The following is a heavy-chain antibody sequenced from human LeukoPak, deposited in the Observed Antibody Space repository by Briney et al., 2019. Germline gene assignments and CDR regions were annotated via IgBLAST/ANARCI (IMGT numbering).Heavy chain of an antibody. J-gene: IGHJ5*01. CDR2: ITSNGPTT. CDR1: GFTFSSFG. V-gene: IGHV3-23*01. Sequence: GGSLRLSCLASGFTFSSFGMTWDRIAPGKGPEWVAAITSNGPTTCYSDSLKGRFTISRDNSDNLLYLHINNLRAEDTAVYYLATAPDSVWGRYRNNYFDSW. D-gene: IGHD3-16*02. CDR3: ATAPDSVWGRYRNNYFDS.